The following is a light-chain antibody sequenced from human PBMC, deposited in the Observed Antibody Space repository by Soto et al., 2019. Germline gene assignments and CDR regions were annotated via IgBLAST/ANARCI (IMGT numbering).Light chain of an antibody. J-gene: IGKJ5*01. CDR1: QSISSY. CDR2: AAS. CDR3: QQSDSTST. Sequence: DIQMTKSPSSLPASVGDRVTVTCRASQSISSYLNWYQQKPGKAPKRLIYAASSLQSGVPSRFSGSGSGTDFTLTISSLQPEDFATYHCQQSDSTSTVGQGTRLDIK. V-gene: IGKV1-39*01.